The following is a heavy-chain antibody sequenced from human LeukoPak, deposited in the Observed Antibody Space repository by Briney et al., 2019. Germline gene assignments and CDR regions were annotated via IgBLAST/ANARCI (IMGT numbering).Heavy chain of an antibody. V-gene: IGHV4-31*03. J-gene: IGHJ4*02. Sequence: SQTLSLTCTVSGGSISSGGYYWSWIRQHTGKGLEWIGYIYYSGSTYYNPSLKSRVTISVDTSKNQFSLKLSSVTAADAAVYYCARGDGYNYVEYFDYWGQGTLVTVSS. CDR2: IYYSGST. CDR1: GGSISSGGYY. CDR3: ARGDGYNYVEYFDY. D-gene: IGHD5-24*01.